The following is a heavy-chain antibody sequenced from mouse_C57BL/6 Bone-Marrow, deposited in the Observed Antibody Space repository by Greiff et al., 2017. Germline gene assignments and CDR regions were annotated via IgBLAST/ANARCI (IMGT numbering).Heavy chain of an antibody. CDR1: GYAFSSSW. CDR2: IYPGDGDT. CDR3: AIYYGSSGGDY. Sequence: VKLMESGPELVKPGASVKISCTASGYAFSSSWMNWVKQRPGKGLEWIGRIYPGDGDTNYNGKFKGKATLTADKSSSTAYMQLSSLTSEDSAVYFCAIYYGSSGGDYWGQGTTLTVSS. V-gene: IGHV1-82*01. D-gene: IGHD1-1*01. J-gene: IGHJ2*01.